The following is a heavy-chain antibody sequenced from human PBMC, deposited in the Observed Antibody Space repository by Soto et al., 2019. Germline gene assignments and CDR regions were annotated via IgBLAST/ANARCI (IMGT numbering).Heavy chain of an antibody. V-gene: IGHV5-51*01. CDR1: EDIFDGYW. CDR3: VRPPPTPPALVTSYFEL. CDR2: IYPGDSRT. D-gene: IGHD5-18*01. Sequence: GESLKISCKGSEDIFDGYWIDWVRQIPGKGLEWVGHIYPGDSRTSYNPSLEGHVSSSVDNSISTAYLQWSSLKGSDSATYYCVRPPPTPPALVTSYFELWGRGTLVTVSS. J-gene: IGHJ2*01.